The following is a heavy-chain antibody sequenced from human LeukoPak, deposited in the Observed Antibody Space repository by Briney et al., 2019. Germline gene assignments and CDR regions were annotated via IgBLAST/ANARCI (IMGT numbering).Heavy chain of an antibody. V-gene: IGHV1-69*01. J-gene: IGHJ3*02. CDR2: IIPIFGTA. CDR3: ARARRDGYNHDAFDI. CDR1: GGTFSSYA. Sequence: SVKVSCKASGGTFSSYAISWVRQAPGQGLEWMGGIIPIFGTANYAQKFQGRVTITADESTSTAYMEVSSLRSEDTAVYYCARARRDGYNHDAFDIWGQGTMVTVSS. D-gene: IGHD5-24*01.